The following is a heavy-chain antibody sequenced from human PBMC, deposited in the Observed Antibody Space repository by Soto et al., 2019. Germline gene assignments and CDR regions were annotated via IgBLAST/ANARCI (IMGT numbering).Heavy chain of an antibody. CDR1: GGSISSYY. CDR3: ARHYDSRGPYQDWLDP. D-gene: IGHD3-22*01. J-gene: IGHJ5*02. CDR2: IYYSGST. Sequence: SETLSLTCTVSGGSISSYYWSWIRQPPGKGLEWIGYIYYSGSTNYNPSLKSRVTISVDTSKNQFSLKLSSVAAADTAVYYCARHYDSRGPYQDWLDPWGQGTLVTVYS. V-gene: IGHV4-59*01.